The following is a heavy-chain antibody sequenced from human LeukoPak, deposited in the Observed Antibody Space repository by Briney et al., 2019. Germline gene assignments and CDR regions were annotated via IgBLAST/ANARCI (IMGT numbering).Heavy chain of an antibody. CDR1: EFNVNDYY. D-gene: IGHD1-7*01. V-gene: IGHV3-11*01. J-gene: IGHJ4*02. Sequence: GGSLRLSCGASEFNVNDYYMSWVRQAPGKGLEWISDIGGSDTIVAYAGSVEGRFTISRDIAKNSLFLQMNSLRADDMAVYYCARELVAGTFDHWGQGILVTVSS. CDR2: IGGSDTIV. CDR3: ARELVAGTFDH.